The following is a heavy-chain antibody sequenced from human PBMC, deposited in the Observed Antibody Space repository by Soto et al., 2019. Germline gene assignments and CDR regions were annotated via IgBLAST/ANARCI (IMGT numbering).Heavy chain of an antibody. CDR1: GYTFTNYW. CDR2: IYPGDSDT. J-gene: IGHJ6*01. Sequence: GESLKISCKVSGYTFTNYWIGWVLQMPGKGLEWMGIIYPGDSDTKYNPSFQGQVTISADKSITTTYLRWTSLKASDTAIYYCAASTFYYGMDVWGQGTTVTVSS. CDR3: AASTFYYGMDV. V-gene: IGHV5-51*01.